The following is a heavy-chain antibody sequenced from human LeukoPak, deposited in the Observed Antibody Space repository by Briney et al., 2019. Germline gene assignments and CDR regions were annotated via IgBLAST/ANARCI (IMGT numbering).Heavy chain of an antibody. CDR1: GGSISSSSYY. CDR2: IYYSGST. V-gene: IGHV4-39*01. Sequence: QSSETLSLTCTVSGGSISSSSYYWGWIRQPPGKGLEWIGSIYYSGSTYYNPSLKSRVTISVDTSKNQFSLKLSSVTAADTAVYYCARLALVWLRGFDPWGQGTLVTVSS. D-gene: IGHD5-12*01. CDR3: ARLALVWLRGFDP. J-gene: IGHJ5*02.